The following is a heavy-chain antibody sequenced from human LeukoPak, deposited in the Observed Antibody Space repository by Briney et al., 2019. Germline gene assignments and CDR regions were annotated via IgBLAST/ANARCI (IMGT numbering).Heavy chain of an antibody. CDR2: IYYSGST. J-gene: IGHJ4*02. V-gene: IGHV4-39*01. CDR1: GGSISSSNYY. CDR3: ARLKRGTGYSSGWYIDY. D-gene: IGHD6-19*01. Sequence: PSETLSLTCTVSGGSISSSNYYWGWIRQPPGKGLEWIGSIYYSGSTYYNPSLKSRVTISVDTSKNQFSLKLSSVTAADTAVYYCARLKRGTGYSSGWYIDYWGQGTLVTVSS.